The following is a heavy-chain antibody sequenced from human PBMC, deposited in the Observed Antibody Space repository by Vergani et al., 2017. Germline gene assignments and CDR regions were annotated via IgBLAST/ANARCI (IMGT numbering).Heavy chain of an antibody. CDR3: ARAPYSGSHPIDY. Sequence: QVQLVESGGGLVKPGGSLRLSCAASGFSFSDHYMTWIRQAPGKGLEWVSYISNSGNTIEYADSVKGRFSISRDNAKSSLFLQMDSLRAEDTAVYYCARAPYSGSHPIDYWGQGTLVTVSS. D-gene: IGHD1-26*01. CDR1: GFSFSDHY. V-gene: IGHV3-11*01. CDR2: ISNSGNTI. J-gene: IGHJ4*02.